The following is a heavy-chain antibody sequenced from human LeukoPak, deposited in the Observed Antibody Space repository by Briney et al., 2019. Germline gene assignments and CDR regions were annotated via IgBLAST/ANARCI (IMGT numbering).Heavy chain of an antibody. CDR3: ARDHRNTMAVGGYDFHGMDV. J-gene: IGHJ6*02. CDR2: IYYGGST. D-gene: IGHD6-19*01. V-gene: IGHV3-53*01. Sequence: GGSLRLSCAASGLTVSSNYMTWVRQAPGKGLDWVSVIYYGGSTYYADSVKGRFTISRDNSKNTLYLQMNSLRVEDTAVYYCARDHRNTMAVGGYDFHGMDVWGQGTTVTVSS. CDR1: GLTVSSNY.